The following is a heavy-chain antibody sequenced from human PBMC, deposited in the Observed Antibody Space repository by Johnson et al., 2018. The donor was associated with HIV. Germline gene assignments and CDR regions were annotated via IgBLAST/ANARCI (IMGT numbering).Heavy chain of an antibody. CDR3: AKVQSLLAAPPDAFDI. D-gene: IGHD6-6*01. CDR1: GFTFSSYG. CDR2: IWYDGSNK. V-gene: IGHV3-30*02. Sequence: QVQLVESGGGVVQPGGSLRLSCAASGFTFSSYGMHWVRQAPGKGLEWVAFIWYDGSNKYYADPVKCRFPLSRDNSKNTLYLQMNSLRAEDTAVVYCAKVQSLLAAPPDAFDIWGQGTMVTVSS. J-gene: IGHJ3*02.